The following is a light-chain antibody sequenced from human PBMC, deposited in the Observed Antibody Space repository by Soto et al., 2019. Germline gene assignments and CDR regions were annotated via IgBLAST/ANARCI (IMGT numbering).Light chain of an antibody. V-gene: IGLV2-14*01. Sequence: QSVLTQPASVSGSPGQSITISCTGTSGDIGRYNYVSWYQQHPGKAPKVMIYEVSKRPSGVSNRFSGSKSGNTASLTISGLQAEDEADYYCNSYTGSTTWVFGGGTKVTVL. CDR2: EVS. CDR3: NSYTGSTTWV. J-gene: IGLJ3*02. CDR1: SGDIGRYNY.